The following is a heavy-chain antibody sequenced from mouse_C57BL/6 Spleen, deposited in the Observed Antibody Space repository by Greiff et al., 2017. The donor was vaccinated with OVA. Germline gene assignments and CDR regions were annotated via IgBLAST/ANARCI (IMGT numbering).Heavy chain of an antibody. V-gene: IGHV15-2*01. Sequence: VQLQQSGSELRSPGSSVKLSCKDFDSEVFPIAYMSWVRQKPGHGFEWIGGILPSIGRTIYGEKFEDKATLDADTLSNTAYLELNSLTSEDSAIYYCARGGYDYDVYYAMDYWGQGTSVTASS. CDR1: DSEVFPIAY. CDR2: ILPSIGRT. J-gene: IGHJ4*01. CDR3: ARGGYDYDVYYAMDY. D-gene: IGHD2-4*01.